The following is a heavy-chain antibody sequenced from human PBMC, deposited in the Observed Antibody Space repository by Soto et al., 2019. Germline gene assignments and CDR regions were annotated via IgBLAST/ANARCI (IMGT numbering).Heavy chain of an antibody. CDR2: ISYDGSNK. CDR3: AKSLELHDAFDI. Sequence: GGSLRLSCAASRFTFSSYAMHWVRQAPGKGLEWVAVISYDGSNKYYADSVKGRFTISRDNSKNTLYLQMNSLRAEDTAVYYCAKSLELHDAFDIWGQGTMVTGSS. CDR1: RFTFSSYA. V-gene: IGHV3-30-3*02. J-gene: IGHJ3*02. D-gene: IGHD1-7*01.